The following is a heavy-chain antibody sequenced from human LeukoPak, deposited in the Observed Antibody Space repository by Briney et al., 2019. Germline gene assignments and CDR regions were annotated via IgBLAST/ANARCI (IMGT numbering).Heavy chain of an antibody. Sequence: PSETLSLTCTVSGGSISSGGYYWSWIRQHPGKGLEWIGYIYYSGSTYYNPSLKSRVTISVDTSKNQFPLKLSSVTAADTAVYYCARTPRNYYDSSGYYFDYRGQGTLVTVSS. CDR3: ARTPRNYYDSSGYYFDY. V-gene: IGHV4-31*03. D-gene: IGHD3-22*01. CDR1: GGSISSGGYY. CDR2: IYYSGST. J-gene: IGHJ4*02.